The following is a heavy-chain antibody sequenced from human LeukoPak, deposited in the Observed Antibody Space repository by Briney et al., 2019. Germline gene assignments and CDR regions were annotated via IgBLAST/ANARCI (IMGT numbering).Heavy chain of an antibody. J-gene: IGHJ4*02. CDR2: INAGNGNT. CDR3: ARAIYCSGGSCHWEFDY. Sequence: ASVKVSCKASGYTFTNYAMHWLRQAPGQRLEWMGWINAGNGNTKYSQKIQGRVTINRDTSASTAYMELSSLRSEDTAMYYCARAIYCSGGSCHWEFDYWGQGTLVTVSS. CDR1: GYTFTNYA. V-gene: IGHV1-3*01. D-gene: IGHD2-15*01.